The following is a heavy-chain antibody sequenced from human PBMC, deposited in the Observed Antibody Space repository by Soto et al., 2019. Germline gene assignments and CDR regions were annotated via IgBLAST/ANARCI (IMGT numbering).Heavy chain of an antibody. CDR3: SRGSELVSWFDP. J-gene: IGHJ5*02. Sequence: QVQLVQSGAEGKKPGASVKVSCKAFGSMFTSYGISWVRQAPGQGLEWMGRISAYNGNTNYAQKFQGRVTMTTDTSTSTAYMELRSLRSDDTAVYYCSRGSELVSWFDPWGQGTLVTVSS. V-gene: IGHV1-18*01. CDR1: GSMFTSYG. CDR2: ISAYNGNT. D-gene: IGHD6-6*01.